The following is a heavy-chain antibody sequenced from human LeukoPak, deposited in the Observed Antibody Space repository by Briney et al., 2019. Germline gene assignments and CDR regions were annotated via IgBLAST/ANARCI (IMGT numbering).Heavy chain of an antibody. CDR2: INPNSGGT. Sequence: ASVKVSCKASGYTFTGYYMHWVRQAPGQGLEWMGWINPNSGGTNYAQKFQGRVTMTRDTSSSTAYMELSRLRSDDTAVYYCASDDSSGYYPTYYFDYWGQGTLVTVSS. D-gene: IGHD3-22*01. CDR3: ASDDSSGYYPTYYFDY. V-gene: IGHV1-2*02. J-gene: IGHJ4*02. CDR1: GYTFTGYY.